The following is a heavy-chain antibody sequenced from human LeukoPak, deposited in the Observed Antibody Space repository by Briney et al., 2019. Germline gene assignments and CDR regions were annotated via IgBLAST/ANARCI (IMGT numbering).Heavy chain of an antibody. J-gene: IGHJ4*02. CDR3: ASGRYSSRPGGFDY. CDR1: GFTVSSNY. Sequence: GGSLRLSCAASGFTVSSNYMSWVRQAPGKGLEGVSVIYSGGSTYYADSVKGRFTISRDNSKNTLYLQMNSLRAEDTAVYYCASGRYSSRPGGFDYWGQGTLVTVSS. V-gene: IGHV3-53*01. D-gene: IGHD6-13*01. CDR2: IYSGGST.